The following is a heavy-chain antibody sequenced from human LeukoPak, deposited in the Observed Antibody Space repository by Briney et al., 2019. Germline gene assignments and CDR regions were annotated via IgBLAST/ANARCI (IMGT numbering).Heavy chain of an antibody. CDR3: ARDPAFDI. J-gene: IGHJ3*02. Sequence: GGSLRLSCAASGFTFSSYSMNWVRQAPGKGLEWVSSISSSSSYRYYADSVKGRFTISRDNAKNSLYLQMNSLRAEDTAVYYCARDPAFDIWGQGTMVTVSS. CDR1: GFTFSSYS. V-gene: IGHV3-21*01. CDR2: ISSSSSYR.